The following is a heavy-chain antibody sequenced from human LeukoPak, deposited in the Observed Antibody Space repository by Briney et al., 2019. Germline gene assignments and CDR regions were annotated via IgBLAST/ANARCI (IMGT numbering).Heavy chain of an antibody. CDR1: GFTFSSYA. CDR2: ISGSGGST. D-gene: IGHD4-23*01. CDR3: AKDQPGYGGAFDI. Sequence: LSGGSLRLSCAASGFTFSSYAMSWVRQAPGKGLEWVSAISGSGGSTYYADSVKGRFTISRDNSKNTLYLQVNSLRAEDTAVYYCAKDQPGYGGAFDIWGQGTMVTVSS. V-gene: IGHV3-23*01. J-gene: IGHJ3*02.